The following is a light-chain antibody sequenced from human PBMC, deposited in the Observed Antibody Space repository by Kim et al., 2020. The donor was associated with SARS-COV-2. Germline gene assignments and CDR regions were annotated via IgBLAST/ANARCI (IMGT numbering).Light chain of an antibody. CDR2: DVN. Sequence: QSALTQPRSVSGSPGQSVTISCTGTSSDVGGHNYVSWYQQHPGKGPKLMIYDVNKRPSGVPDRFSGSKSGNTASLTISGLQAEDEAGYYCCSYAGSYTLVFGGGTQLTVL. J-gene: IGLJ3*02. CDR1: SSDVGGHNY. CDR3: CSYAGSYTLV. V-gene: IGLV2-11*01.